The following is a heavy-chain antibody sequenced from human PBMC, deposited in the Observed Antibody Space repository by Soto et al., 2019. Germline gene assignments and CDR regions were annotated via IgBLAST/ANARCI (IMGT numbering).Heavy chain of an antibody. CDR2: IYYSGST. CDR1: GGSISSSSYY. CDR3: ARGGDPITMIVVALGAFDI. V-gene: IGHV4-39*07. J-gene: IGHJ3*02. Sequence: PSETLSLTCTVSGGSISSSSYYWGWIRQPPGKGLEWIGSIYYSGSTYYNPSLKSRVTIPVDTSKNQFSLKLSSVTAADTAVYYCARGGDPITMIVVALGAFDIWGQGTMVTVSS. D-gene: IGHD3-22*01.